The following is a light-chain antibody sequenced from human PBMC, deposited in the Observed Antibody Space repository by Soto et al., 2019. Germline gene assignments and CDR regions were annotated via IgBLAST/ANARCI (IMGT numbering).Light chain of an antibody. CDR2: GNS. J-gene: IGLJ1*01. V-gene: IGLV1-40*01. Sequence: QSVLTQPPSVSGAPGQRVTISRTGSSSNIGAGYDVHWYQQLPGTAPKLLIYGNSNRPSGVPDRFSGSKSGTSASLAITGLQAEDEADYYCQSYDSSLKVFGTGTKLTVL. CDR3: QSYDSSLKV. CDR1: SSNIGAGYD.